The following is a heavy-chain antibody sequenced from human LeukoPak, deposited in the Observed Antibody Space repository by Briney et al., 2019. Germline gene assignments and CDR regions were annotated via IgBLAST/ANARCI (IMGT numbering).Heavy chain of an antibody. D-gene: IGHD5-18*01. V-gene: IGHV4-4*07. J-gene: IGHJ6*03. Sequence: SETLSLTCTVSGGSISSYYWSWIRQPAGKGLEWIGRIYTSGSTNYNPSLKSRVTMSVDTSKNQFSLKLSSVTAADTAVYYCASSGYTYEPYYYYMDVWGKGTTVTISS. CDR2: IYTSGST. CDR1: GGSISSYY. CDR3: ASSGYTYEPYYYYMDV.